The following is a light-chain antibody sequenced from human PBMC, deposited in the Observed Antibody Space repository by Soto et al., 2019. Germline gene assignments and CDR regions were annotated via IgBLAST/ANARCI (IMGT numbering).Light chain of an antibody. Sequence: QSALTQPASVSGSPGQSIIISCTGTNRDVGNYNLVSWYQQHPGKAPEIMIYEGSKRPSGVSNRFSGSKSGNTASLTISGLQAEDEADYYCCSYAGDKTWVFGGGTKLTVL. CDR3: CSYAGDKTWV. CDR2: EGS. CDR1: NRDVGNYNL. J-gene: IGLJ3*02. V-gene: IGLV2-23*01.